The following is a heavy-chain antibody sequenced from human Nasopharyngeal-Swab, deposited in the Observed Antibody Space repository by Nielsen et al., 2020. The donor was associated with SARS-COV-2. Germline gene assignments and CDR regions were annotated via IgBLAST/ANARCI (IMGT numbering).Heavy chain of an antibody. CDR2: IYHSGST. D-gene: IGHD2-21*02. V-gene: IGHV4-4*02. Sequence: WIRQPPGKGLEWIGEIYHSGSTNYNPSLKSRVTISVDKSKNQFSLKLSSVTAADTAVYYCARDLNDCGGDCGGYDYYYYGMDVWGQGTTVTSP. J-gene: IGHJ6*02. CDR3: ARDLNDCGGDCGGYDYYYYGMDV.